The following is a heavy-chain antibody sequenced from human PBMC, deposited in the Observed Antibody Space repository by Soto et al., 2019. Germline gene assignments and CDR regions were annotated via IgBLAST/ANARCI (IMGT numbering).Heavy chain of an antibody. D-gene: IGHD2-15*01. Sequence: QVQLQQWGAGLLKPSETLSLTCAVYGGSFSGYYWSWIRQPPGKGLEWIGEINHSGSTNYNPSLKSRGTISVDTSKNQFALKLSSVTAADTAVYYCARGYCSGGSCYSVYYYYYYYMDVWGKGTTVTVSS. CDR1: GGSFSGYY. CDR2: INHSGST. V-gene: IGHV4-34*01. CDR3: ARGYCSGGSCYSVYYYYYYYMDV. J-gene: IGHJ6*03.